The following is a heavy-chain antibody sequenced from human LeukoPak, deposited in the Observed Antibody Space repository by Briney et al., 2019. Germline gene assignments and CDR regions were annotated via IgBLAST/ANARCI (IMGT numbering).Heavy chain of an antibody. D-gene: IGHD2-2*01. CDR2: LSGSGSST. V-gene: IGHV3-23*01. CDR1: GFTFSNYA. CDR3: ARGKYCSSTSCYFMDYWFDP. J-gene: IGHJ5*02. Sequence: PGGSLRLSCAASGFTFSNYAMSWVRQAPGKGLEWVSPLSGSGSSTYYADSVKGRFTISRDNSKNTLYLQMNSLRAEDTAVYYCARGKYCSSTSCYFMDYWFDPWGQGTLVTVSS.